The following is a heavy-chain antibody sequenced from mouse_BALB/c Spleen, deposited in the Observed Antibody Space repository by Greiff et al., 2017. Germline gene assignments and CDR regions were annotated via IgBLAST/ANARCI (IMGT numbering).Heavy chain of an antibody. J-gene: IGHJ3*01. CDR2: IWSGGST. CDR3: ARNGAARATSFAY. V-gene: IGHV2-2*02. D-gene: IGHD3-1*01. CDR1: GFSLTSYG. Sequence: VKLLESGPGLVRPSQSLSITCTVSGFSLTSYGVHWVRQSPGKGLEWLGVIWSGGSTDYNAAFISRLSISKDNSKSQVFFKMNSLQANDTAIYYCARNGAARATSFAYWGQGTLVTVSA.